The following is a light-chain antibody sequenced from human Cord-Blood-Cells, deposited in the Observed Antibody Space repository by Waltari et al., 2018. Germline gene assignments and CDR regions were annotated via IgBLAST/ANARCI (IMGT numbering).Light chain of an antibody. CDR1: SSDVGGYNY. CDR2: DVS. Sequence: QSALTQPRSVSGSPGQSVTISCTVTSSDVGGYNYVSWSQQHPGKAPKLMFYDVSKRSSGFPDRFAGSKSGNTASLTISGLQAEDEADYYCCSYAGSYTVVFGGGTKLTVL. V-gene: IGLV2-11*01. CDR3: CSYAGSYTVV. J-gene: IGLJ2*01.